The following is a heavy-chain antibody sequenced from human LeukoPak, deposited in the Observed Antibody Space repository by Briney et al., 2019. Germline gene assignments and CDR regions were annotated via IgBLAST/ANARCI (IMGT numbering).Heavy chain of an antibody. J-gene: IGHJ4*02. CDR3: GRQAAPDY. V-gene: IGHV3-21*01. CDR2: ISSTSDYI. D-gene: IGHD2-15*01. CDR1: GFTFSNAW. Sequence: GGSLRLSCAASGFTFSNAWMNWVRQAPGKGLEWVSSISSTSDYIYYADSVKGRFTISRDNAKNSLYLQMNSLRAEDTAVYYCGRQAAPDYWGQGTLVTVSS.